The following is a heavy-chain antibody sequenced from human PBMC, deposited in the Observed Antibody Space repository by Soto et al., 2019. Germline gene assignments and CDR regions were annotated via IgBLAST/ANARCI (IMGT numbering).Heavy chain of an antibody. CDR3: ARDSPSLHMDV. J-gene: IGHJ6*03. Sequence: GGSLRLSCAASGFIVSNNYMSWVRQAPGKGLEWVSVMYSGGSTYYANSVKGRFTISRDNSKNTVYLQMNSLRAEDTAVYYCARDSPSLHMDVWGKGTTVTVSS. CDR2: MYSGGST. CDR1: GFIVSNNY. V-gene: IGHV3-66*01.